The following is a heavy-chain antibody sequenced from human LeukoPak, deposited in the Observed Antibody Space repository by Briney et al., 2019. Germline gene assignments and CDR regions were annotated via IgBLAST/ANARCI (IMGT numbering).Heavy chain of an antibody. Sequence: QPGGSLRLSCAASGFTFSSYGMHWVRQAPGKGLEWVAFIRYDGSNKYYADSVKGRFTISRDNSKNTLYLQMNSLRAEDTAVYYCAKDSSSLGYFVALETWVDYWGQGTLVTVSS. V-gene: IGHV3-30*02. D-gene: IGHD3-9*01. CDR1: GFTFSSYG. CDR3: AKDSSSLGYFVALETWVDY. CDR2: IRYDGSNK. J-gene: IGHJ4*02.